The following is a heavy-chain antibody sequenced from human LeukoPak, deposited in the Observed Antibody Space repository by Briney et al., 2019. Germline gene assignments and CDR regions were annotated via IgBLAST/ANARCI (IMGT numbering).Heavy chain of an antibody. CDR3: ARDPMTTVVKRSFDY. J-gene: IGHJ4*02. CDR2: ISYDGSNK. D-gene: IGHD4-23*01. Sequence: QSGGSLRLSCAASGFTFSSCAMHWVRQAPGKGLEWVAVISYDGSNKYYADSVKGRFTISRDNSKNTLYLQMNSLRAEDTAVYYCARDPMTTVVKRSFDYWGQGTLVTVSS. CDR1: GFTFSSCA. V-gene: IGHV3-30-3*01.